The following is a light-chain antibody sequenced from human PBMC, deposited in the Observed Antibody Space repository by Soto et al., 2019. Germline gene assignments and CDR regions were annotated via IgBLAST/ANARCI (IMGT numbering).Light chain of an antibody. Sequence: QSVLTQPPSASGTPGQGVTISCSGSTSNIGSNYVYWYQQLPGTAPKLLIYRNNQRPSGVPDRFSGSNSGTSASLAISGLGSDDEADYFCATWDHSLNGFYVFGTGTKVTVL. CDR3: ATWDHSLNGFYV. J-gene: IGLJ1*01. CDR1: TSNIGSNY. CDR2: RNN. V-gene: IGLV1-47*01.